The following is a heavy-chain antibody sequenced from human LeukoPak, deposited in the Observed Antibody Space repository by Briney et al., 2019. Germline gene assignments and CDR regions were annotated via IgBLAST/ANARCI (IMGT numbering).Heavy chain of an antibody. D-gene: IGHD3-22*01. J-gene: IGHJ4*02. Sequence: PGGSLRLSCAASGFTFSSYAMSWVRQAPGKGLEWVSAISGSGGSTYFADSVKGLFTISRDNSKNTLYLQMNSLRAEDTAIYYCAKHSHDGSAPYYEVQLDYWGQGTLVTVSS. V-gene: IGHV3-23*01. CDR2: ISGSGGST. CDR3: AKHSHDGSAPYYEVQLDY. CDR1: GFTFSSYA.